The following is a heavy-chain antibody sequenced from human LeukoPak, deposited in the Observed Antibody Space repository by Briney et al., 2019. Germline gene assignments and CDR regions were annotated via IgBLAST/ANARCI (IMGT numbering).Heavy chain of an antibody. D-gene: IGHD2-2*02. V-gene: IGHV4-30-4*08. Sequence: SETLSLTCTVSGGSISSGDYYWSWIRQPSGKGLEWIGYIYYSGSTYYNPSLKSRVTISVDTSKNQFSLKLSSVTAADTAVYYCAREGWQYQLLYDRRTPTGFDYWGQGTLVTVSS. CDR2: IYYSGST. CDR3: AREGWQYQLLYDRRTPTGFDY. J-gene: IGHJ4*02. CDR1: GGSISSGDYY.